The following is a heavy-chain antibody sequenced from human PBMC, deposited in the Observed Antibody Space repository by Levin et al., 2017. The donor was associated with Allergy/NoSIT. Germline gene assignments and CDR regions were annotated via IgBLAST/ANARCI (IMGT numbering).Heavy chain of an antibody. J-gene: IGHJ6*02. CDR1: GFSLSTSGMC. CDR3: ARMPHLGHTYGYYYGMDV. D-gene: IGHD5-18*01. Sequence: QTLSLTCTFSGFSLSTSGMCVSWIRQPPGKALEWLARIDWDDDKYYSTSLKTRLTISKDTSKNQVVLTMTNMAPVDTATYYCARMPHLGHTYGYYYGMDVWGQGTTVTVSS. CDR2: IDWDDDK. V-gene: IGHV2-70*11.